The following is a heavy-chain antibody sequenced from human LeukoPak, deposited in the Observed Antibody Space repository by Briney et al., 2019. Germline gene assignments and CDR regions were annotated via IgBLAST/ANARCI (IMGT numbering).Heavy chain of an antibody. CDR1: GYSFSTYW. Sequence: GESLKISCKDSGYSFSTYWIGWVRQMPGKGLECMGIIYPGDSDTRYSPSFQGEVTISVDKSISTAYLQWSSLKASDTAMYYCARGATTTRFGRFDPWGQGTLVIVSS. CDR3: ARGATTTRFGRFDP. D-gene: IGHD4-17*01. J-gene: IGHJ5*02. V-gene: IGHV5-51*01. CDR2: IYPGDSDT.